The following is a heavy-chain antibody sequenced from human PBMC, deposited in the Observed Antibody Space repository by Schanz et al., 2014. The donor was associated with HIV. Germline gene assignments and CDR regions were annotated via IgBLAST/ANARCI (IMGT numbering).Heavy chain of an antibody. CDR3: AKDRNHYDSRYRGKGNYYYYYGMDV. V-gene: IGHV3-30*18. CDR1: GFTFDSYG. D-gene: IGHD3-22*01. CDR2: ISYDGTNK. Sequence: QVQLVESGGGVVQPGRSLRLSCEASGFTFDSYGIHWVRQAPGKGLEWVAVISYDGTNKKFADSVKGRFTISRDNSKNTLYLQMKSLRPEDTAVYYCAKDRNHYDSRYRGKGNYYYYYGMDVWGKGTTVTVSS. J-gene: IGHJ6*04.